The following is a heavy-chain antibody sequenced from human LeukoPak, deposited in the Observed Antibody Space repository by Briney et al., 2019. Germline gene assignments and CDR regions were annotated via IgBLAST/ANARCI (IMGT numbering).Heavy chain of an antibody. CDR2: VYYSGST. D-gene: IGHD3-22*01. Sequence: SETLSLTCTVSGGSISSSSYFWAWIRQPPGKGLEWIASVYYSGSTFYSPPLKSRVTISVDTSKNQFSLKLSSVTAADTAVYYCARQVPYYYDSSGYRDAFDIWGQGTMVTVSS. CDR3: ARQVPYYYDSSGYRDAFDI. CDR1: GGSISSSSYF. V-gene: IGHV4-39*01. J-gene: IGHJ3*02.